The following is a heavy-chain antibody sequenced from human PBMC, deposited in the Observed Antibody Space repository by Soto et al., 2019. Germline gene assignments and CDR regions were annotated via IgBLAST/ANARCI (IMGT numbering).Heavy chain of an antibody. D-gene: IGHD2-2*02. V-gene: IGHV3-7*03. CDR1: GFTFGTYW. Sequence: GGSLRLSXAASGFTFGTYWMNWVRQAPGKRPEWVGHIRPDGSAADYVDSVKGRFTISRDNSKNTLYLQMNSLRAEDTAVYYCARSHYVPAAIGSYYGMDVWGQGTTVTVSS. CDR3: ARSHYVPAAIGSYYGMDV. J-gene: IGHJ6*02. CDR2: IRPDGSAA.